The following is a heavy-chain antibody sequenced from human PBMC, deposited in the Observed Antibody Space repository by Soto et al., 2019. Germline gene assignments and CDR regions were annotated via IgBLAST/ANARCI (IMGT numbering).Heavy chain of an antibody. D-gene: IGHD6-13*01. CDR1: GYTFTSYG. CDR3: ARRFGYSTSYDSYYLDV. V-gene: IGHV1-18*01. Sequence: QIPLVQSGGEVKKPGASVKVSCKASGYTFTSYGISWVRQAPGQGLEWMGWISIYNGNTNYAEKFQGRVTITTDTSTSTAYMELGSLRSDDTAVYYCARRFGYSTSYDSYYLDVWGKGTPVTVSS. CDR2: ISIYNGNT. J-gene: IGHJ6*03.